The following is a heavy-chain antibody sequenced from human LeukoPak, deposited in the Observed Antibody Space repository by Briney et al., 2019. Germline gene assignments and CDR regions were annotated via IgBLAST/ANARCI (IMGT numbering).Heavy chain of an antibody. Sequence: SVKVSCKASGYTFTSYDINWVRQATGQGLEWMGRIIPILGIANYAQKFQGRVTITADKSTSTAYMELSSLRSEDTAVYYCATQGSSWYFDYWGQGTLVTVSS. J-gene: IGHJ4*02. CDR2: IIPILGIA. CDR1: GYTFTSYD. CDR3: ATQGSSWYFDY. D-gene: IGHD6-13*01. V-gene: IGHV1-69*04.